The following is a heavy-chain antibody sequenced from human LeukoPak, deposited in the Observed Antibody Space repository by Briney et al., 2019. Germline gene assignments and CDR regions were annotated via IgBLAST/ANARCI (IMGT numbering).Heavy chain of an antibody. V-gene: IGHV4-39*07. J-gene: IGHJ1*01. CDR1: GGSVSSGDYY. CDR2: IYYSGST. Sequence: SETLSLTCIVSGGSVSSGDYYWGWIRQPPGKGLEWIGSIYYSGSTYYNPSLKSRVTISVDTSKNQFSLNLNSVTAADTAVYYCARGGAARLHFQNWGQGTLVTVSS. CDR3: ARGGAARLHFQN. D-gene: IGHD6-6*01.